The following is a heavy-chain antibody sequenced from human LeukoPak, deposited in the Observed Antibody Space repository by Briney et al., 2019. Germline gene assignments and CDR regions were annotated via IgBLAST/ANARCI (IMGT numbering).Heavy chain of an antibody. CDR2: ISSSSSYI. V-gene: IGHV3-21*01. CDR1: GFTFSSYS. J-gene: IGHJ4*02. D-gene: IGHD3-22*01. Sequence: PGGSLRLSCAASGFTFSSYSMNWVRQAPGKGLEWVSSISSSSSYIYYADSVKGRFTISRDNAKNSLYLQMNSLRAEDAAVYYCARVSDDSSGYYHLDYWGQGTLVTVSS. CDR3: ARVSDDSSGYYHLDY.